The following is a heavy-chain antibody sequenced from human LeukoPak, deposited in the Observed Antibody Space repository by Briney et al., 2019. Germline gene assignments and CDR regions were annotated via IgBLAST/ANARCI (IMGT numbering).Heavy chain of an antibody. CDR3: ARGLLNSGLHPFDY. CDR1: GGSISSYY. CDR2: IYYSGST. Sequence: PSETLSLTSTVSGGSISSYYWSWIRQPPGKGLEWIGYIYYSGSTNYNPSLKSRVTISVDTSKNQFSLKLSSVTAADTAVYYCARGLLNSGLHPFDYWGQGTLVTVSS. J-gene: IGHJ4*02. D-gene: IGHD5-12*01. V-gene: IGHV4-59*01.